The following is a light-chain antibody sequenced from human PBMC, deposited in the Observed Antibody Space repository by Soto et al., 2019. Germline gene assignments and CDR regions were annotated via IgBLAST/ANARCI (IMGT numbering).Light chain of an antibody. V-gene: IGKV1-12*01. Sequence: DIPMTQSPSSVSASVGDRVTITCRASQDISSWLAWYQQKPGKAPELLIYAASTLQSGLPSRFSGTGSGTEFTLAISSLQPEDFATYYCQQANSFPFTFGPGTKVDIK. CDR2: AAS. CDR3: QQANSFPFT. CDR1: QDISSW. J-gene: IGKJ3*01.